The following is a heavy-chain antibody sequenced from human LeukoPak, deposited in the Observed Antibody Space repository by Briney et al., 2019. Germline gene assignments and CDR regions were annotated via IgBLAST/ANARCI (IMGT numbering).Heavy chain of an antibody. CDR2: IYYSGST. CDR3: ARFADSRTWYFDL. CDR1: GGSISSYY. J-gene: IGHJ2*01. V-gene: IGHV4-59*01. D-gene: IGHD3-22*01. Sequence: SETLSLTCTVSGGSISSYYWNWIRQPPGKGLEWIGYIYYSGSTNYNPSLKSRVTISVDTSKNQFSLKLSSVTAADTAVYYCARFADSRTWYFDLWGRGTLVTVSS.